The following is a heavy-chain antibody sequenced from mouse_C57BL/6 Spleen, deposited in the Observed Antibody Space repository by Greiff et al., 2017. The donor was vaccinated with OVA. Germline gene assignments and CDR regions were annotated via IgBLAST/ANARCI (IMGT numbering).Heavy chain of an antibody. V-gene: IGHV1-82*01. D-gene: IGHD1-1*01. CDR3: ARRDITTRGYFDV. Sequence: VKLMESGPELVKPGASVKISCKASGYAFSSSWMNWVKQRPGKGLEWIGRIYPGDGDTNYNGKFKGKATLTADKSSSTAYMQLSSLTSEDSAVYFCARRDITTRGYFDVWGTGTTVTVSS. CDR1: GYAFSSSW. J-gene: IGHJ1*03. CDR2: IYPGDGDT.